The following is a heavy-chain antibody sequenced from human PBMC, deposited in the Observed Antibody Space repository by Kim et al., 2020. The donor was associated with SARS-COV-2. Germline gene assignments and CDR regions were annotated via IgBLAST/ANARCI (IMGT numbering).Heavy chain of an antibody. CDR3: ARLGSSSWIYYYGMDV. V-gene: IGHV3-53*01. J-gene: IGHJ6*02. CDR1: GFTVSSNY. D-gene: IGHD6-13*01. Sequence: GGSLRLSCAASGFTVSSNYMSWVRQAPGKGLEWVSVIYSGGSTYYADSVKGRFTISRDNSKNTLYLQMNSLRAEDTAVYYCARLGSSSWIYYYGMDVWGQGTTVTVSS. CDR2: IYSGGST.